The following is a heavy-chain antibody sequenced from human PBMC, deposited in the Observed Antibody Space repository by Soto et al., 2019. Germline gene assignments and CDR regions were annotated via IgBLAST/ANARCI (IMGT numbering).Heavy chain of an antibody. J-gene: IGHJ5*02. V-gene: IGHV3-33*08. D-gene: IGHD1-1*01. CDR1: GFTFKTYG. CDR2: TSYDGDHD. CDR3: AGVGGQCQLLAPFDL. Sequence: GGSLRLSCAASGFTFKTYGMHWVRQAPGKGLERVAVTSYDGDHDYYEDSVKGRFTISRDNSIMPLYLQMVSLRAEDPAVYSCAGVGGQCQLLAPFDLWGKGTMVTFCS.